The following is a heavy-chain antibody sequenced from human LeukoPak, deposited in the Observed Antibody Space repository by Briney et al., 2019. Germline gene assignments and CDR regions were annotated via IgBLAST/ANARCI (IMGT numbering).Heavy chain of an antibody. CDR3: ARRMTTVTSYSNYFYYMDV. J-gene: IGHJ6*03. CDR2: INHSGST. Sequence: PSETLSLTCTVSGYSISSGYYWGWIRQPPGKGLEWIGEINHSGSTNYNPSLKSRVTISVDTSKNQFSLKLSSVTAADTAVYYCARRMTTVTSYSNYFYYMDVWGKGTTVTISS. CDR1: GYSISSGYY. V-gene: IGHV4-38-2*02. D-gene: IGHD4-17*01.